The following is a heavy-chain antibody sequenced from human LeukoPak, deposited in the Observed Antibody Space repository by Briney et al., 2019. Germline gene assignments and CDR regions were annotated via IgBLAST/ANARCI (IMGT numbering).Heavy chain of an antibody. Sequence: GGSLRLSCTASGFSFAGYAMTWVRQAPGKGLEWVSVIYSGGSTYYADSVKGRFTISRDDSKNTLYLQMNSLRAEDTAVYYCAAYYYHNSGCLPLGEWGQGTLVTVSS. CDR1: GFSFAGYA. CDR3: AAYYYHNSGCLPLGE. CDR2: IYSGGST. J-gene: IGHJ4*02. V-gene: IGHV3-53*01. D-gene: IGHD3-22*01.